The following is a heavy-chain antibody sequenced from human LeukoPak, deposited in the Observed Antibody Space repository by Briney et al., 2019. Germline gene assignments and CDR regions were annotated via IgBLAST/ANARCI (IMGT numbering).Heavy chain of an antibody. J-gene: IGHJ2*01. CDR1: GGSISSYY. CDR3: ARDRSYYYGSGSYYNGPFDL. V-gene: IGHV4-59*01. Sequence: PSETLSLTCTVSGGSISSYYWSWIRQPPGKGLEWIGYIYYSGSTNYNPSLKSRVTISVDTSKDQFSLKLSSMTAADTAVYYCARDRSYYYGSGSYYNGPFDLWGRGTLVTVSS. CDR2: IYYSGST. D-gene: IGHD3-10*01.